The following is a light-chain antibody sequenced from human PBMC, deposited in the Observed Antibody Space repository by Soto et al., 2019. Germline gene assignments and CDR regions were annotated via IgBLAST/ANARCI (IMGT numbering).Light chain of an antibody. CDR2: EVS. V-gene: IGLV2-14*01. Sequence: QSVLTQPASVSGSPGQSITISCTGTSSDVGGYNYVSWYQQHPGKAPKLMIYEVSNRPSGVSNRFSGSKSGNTASLTISGLQAEDEADYYCMSYTSSTTVVFGGGTQLTVL. J-gene: IGLJ7*01. CDR1: SSDVGGYNY. CDR3: MSYTSSTTVV.